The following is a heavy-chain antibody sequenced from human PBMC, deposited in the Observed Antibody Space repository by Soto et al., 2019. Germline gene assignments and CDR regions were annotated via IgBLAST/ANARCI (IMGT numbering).Heavy chain of an antibody. CDR1: GGSISSSSYY. Sequence: SETLSLTCTVSGGSISSSSYYWGWIRQPPGKGLEWIGSIYYSGSTYYNPSLKSRVTISVDTSKNQFSLKLSSVTAADTAVYYCARRSNWNLGRWFDPWGQGTLVTVSS. D-gene: IGHD1-20*01. V-gene: IGHV4-39*01. CDR3: ARRSNWNLGRWFDP. J-gene: IGHJ5*02. CDR2: IYYSGST.